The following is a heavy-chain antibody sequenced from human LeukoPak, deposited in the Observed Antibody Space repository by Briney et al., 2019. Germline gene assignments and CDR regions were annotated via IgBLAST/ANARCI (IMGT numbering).Heavy chain of an antibody. J-gene: IGHJ5*02. V-gene: IGHV4-34*01. D-gene: IGHD4-11*01. CDR2: INHSGST. Sequence: SETLSLTCAVYGGSFSGYYWSWIRQPPGKGLEWIGEINHSGSTNYNPSLKSRATISVDTSKNQFSLKLSSVTAADRAVYYCARVMTTVPNFPRRFDPWGQGTLVTVSS. CDR1: GGSFSGYY. CDR3: ARVMTTVPNFPRRFDP.